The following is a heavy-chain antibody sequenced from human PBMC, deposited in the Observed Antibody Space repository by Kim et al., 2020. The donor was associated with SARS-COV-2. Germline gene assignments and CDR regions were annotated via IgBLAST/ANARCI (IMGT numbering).Heavy chain of an antibody. CDR2: IYYSGST. J-gene: IGHJ5*02. Sequence: SETLSLTCTVSGGSISSYYWSWIRQPPGKGLEWIGYIYYSGSTNYNPSLKSRVTISVDTSKNQFSLKRSSVTAADTAVYYCARHLRNMGEGLIFGVVIIPAAFDPWGQGTLVTVSS. D-gene: IGHD3-3*01. CDR3: ARHLRNMGEGLIFGVVIIPAAFDP. V-gene: IGHV4-59*08. CDR1: GGSISSYY.